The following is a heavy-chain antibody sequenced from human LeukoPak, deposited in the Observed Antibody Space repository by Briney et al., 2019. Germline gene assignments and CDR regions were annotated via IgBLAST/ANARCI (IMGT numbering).Heavy chain of an antibody. V-gene: IGHV3-48*02. Sequence: GGSLRLSCAASGFTFSTYNMNWARKAPGQGKEWLSYISSGSSTIYYADSVEGRFTISRDNAKNSLYLQMNSLRDEDTAVYYCARGEAARVDYWGQGILVTVSS. D-gene: IGHD3-16*01. CDR1: GFTFSTYN. J-gene: IGHJ4*02. CDR3: ARGEAARVDY. CDR2: ISSGSSTI.